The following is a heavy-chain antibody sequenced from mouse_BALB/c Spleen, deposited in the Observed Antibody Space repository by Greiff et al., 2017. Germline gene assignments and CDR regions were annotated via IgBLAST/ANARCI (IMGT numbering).Heavy chain of an antibody. Sequence: VQLVESGPGLVAPSQSLSITCTVSGFSLTSYGVHWVRQPPGKGLEWLGVIWAGGSTNYNSALMSRLSISKDKSKSQVFLKMNSLQTDDTAMYYCARGGDYGNYVWYFDVWGAGTTVTVAS. CDR2: IWAGGST. CDR1: GFSLTSYG. V-gene: IGHV2-9*02. J-gene: IGHJ1*01. D-gene: IGHD2-1*01. CDR3: ARGGDYGNYVWYFDV.